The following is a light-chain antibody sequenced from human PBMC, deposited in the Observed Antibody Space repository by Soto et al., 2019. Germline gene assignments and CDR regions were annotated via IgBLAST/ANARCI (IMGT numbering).Light chain of an antibody. CDR1: QDISNY. CDR3: QQYDNLPLT. Sequence: DIQMTQSPSSLSASVGDRVTITCQASQDISNYLNWYQQKPGKAPKLLIYDASNFETGVPSRFSGSGSVTDFTFTISSLQTEDIATYYCQQYDNLPLTFGGGTNVEI. J-gene: IGKJ4*01. CDR2: DAS. V-gene: IGKV1-33*01.